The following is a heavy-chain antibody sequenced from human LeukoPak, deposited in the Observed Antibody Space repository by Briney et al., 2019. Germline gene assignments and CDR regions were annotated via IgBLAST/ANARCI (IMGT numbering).Heavy chain of an antibody. CDR2: INPSGGST. CDR1: GYTFTNYY. V-gene: IGHV1-46*01. J-gene: IGHJ4*02. Sequence: ASVTVSCKASGYTFTNYYLHWVRQAPGQGLEWMGVINPSGGSTHYAQKFQGRVTLTSDTSTSTVYMELSSLRSEDTAVYYCARVVLGSSRPWGQGTLVTVSA. D-gene: IGHD3-16*01. CDR3: ARVVLGSSRP.